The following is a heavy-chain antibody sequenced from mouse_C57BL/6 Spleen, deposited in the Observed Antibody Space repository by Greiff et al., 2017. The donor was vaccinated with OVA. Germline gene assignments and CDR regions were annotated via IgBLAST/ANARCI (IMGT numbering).Heavy chain of an antibody. Sequence: QVQLQQSGPELVKPGASVKISCTASGYAFSSSWMNWVKQRPGKGLEWIGRIYPGDGDTNYNGQFTGKATLTADDSSSTAYMKLSSLTAEDSAVYFCARAGGYYGSRYVEGWGTGTTVTVAS. J-gene: IGHJ1*03. D-gene: IGHD1-1*01. CDR3: ARAGGYYGSRYVEG. V-gene: IGHV1-82*01. CDR2: IYPGDGDT. CDR1: GYAFSSSW.